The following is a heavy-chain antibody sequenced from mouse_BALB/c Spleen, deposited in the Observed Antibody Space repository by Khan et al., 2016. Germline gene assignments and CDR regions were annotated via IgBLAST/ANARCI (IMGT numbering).Heavy chain of an antibody. V-gene: IGHV7-3*02. CDR1: GFTFTDYY. J-gene: IGHJ3*01. CDR3: ARDNFAY. Sequence: EVELVESGGGLVQPGGSLRLSCATSGFTFTDYYMSWVRQPPGKALEWLGFTRNKANGYTTEYSASVKGRFTISRDKYLSILYLPMKNLRAEDSATYYCARDNFAYWGQGTLVTVSA. CDR2: TRNKANGYTT.